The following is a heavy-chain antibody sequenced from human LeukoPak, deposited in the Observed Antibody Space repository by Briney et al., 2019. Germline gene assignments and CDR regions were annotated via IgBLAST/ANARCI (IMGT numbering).Heavy chain of an antibody. D-gene: IGHD1-26*01. Sequence: GGSLRLSCTASGFLFSSHSMNWVRQAPGEGLQWVSSIGNSVNYIYYADSVKGRFTISRDDAKNSLYLQMDSLRAEDTALYYCARVPSGTYPSFYFDHWGQGSLATVSS. CDR1: GFLFSSHS. V-gene: IGHV3-21*06. J-gene: IGHJ4*02. CDR3: ARVPSGTYPSFYFDH. CDR2: IGNSVNYI.